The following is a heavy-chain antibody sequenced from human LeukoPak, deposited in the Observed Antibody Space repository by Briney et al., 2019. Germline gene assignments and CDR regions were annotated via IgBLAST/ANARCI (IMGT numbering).Heavy chain of an antibody. Sequence: SETLSPTCAVYGGSFSGYYWSWIRQPPGKGLEWIGEISHSGSTNCNPSLKSRVTISVDTSKNQFSLNLSSVTAADTAVYYCARFFLGYDEGWFDPWGQGTLVTVSS. CDR2: ISHSGST. V-gene: IGHV4-34*01. CDR1: GGSFSGYY. D-gene: IGHD5-12*01. CDR3: ARFFLGYDEGWFDP. J-gene: IGHJ5*02.